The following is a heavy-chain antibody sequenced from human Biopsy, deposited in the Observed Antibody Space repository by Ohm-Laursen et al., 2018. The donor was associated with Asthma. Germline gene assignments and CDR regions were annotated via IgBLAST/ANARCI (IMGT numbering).Heavy chain of an antibody. CDR2: IYYIGST. CDR3: ARRGGVRRYFDY. J-gene: IGHJ4*02. V-gene: IGHV4-30-4*01. D-gene: IGHD3-16*01. Sequence: TLSLTCTVSGGSISSGAYYWSWARQPPGKGLEWIGYIYYIGSTYYNPSLKSRVAISLDTSKSQFSLKLSSVTAADTAVYFCARRGGVRRYFDYWGQGTLVTVSS. CDR1: GGSISSGAYY.